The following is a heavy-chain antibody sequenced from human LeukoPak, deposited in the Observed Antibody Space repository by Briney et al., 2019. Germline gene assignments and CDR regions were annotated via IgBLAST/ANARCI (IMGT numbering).Heavy chain of an antibody. D-gene: IGHD6-13*01. CDR2: ISSSSSYI. V-gene: IGHV3-21*04. J-gene: IGHJ4*02. Sequence: GGSLRLSCAASGFTFSSYSMNWVRQAPGKGLEWVSSISSSSSYIYYADSVKGRFTISRDNAKNSLYLQMNTLRAEDTAVYYCVRDGGWYRFDEWGQGTLVTVSS. CDR3: VRDGGWYRFDE. CDR1: GFTFSSYS.